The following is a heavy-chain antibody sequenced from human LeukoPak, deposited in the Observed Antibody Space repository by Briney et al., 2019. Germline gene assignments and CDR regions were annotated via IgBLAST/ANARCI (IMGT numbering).Heavy chain of an antibody. Sequence: ASVKVSCKASGYTFTSYDINWVRQATGQGLEWMGWLNPNSGNTGYAQKFQGRVTITRNTSINTAYMELSSLRSEDTAVYYCARMTVSGRDNWFDPWGQGTLVTVSS. D-gene: IGHD6-19*01. CDR3: ARMTVSGRDNWFDP. CDR1: GYTFTSYD. CDR2: LNPNSGNT. J-gene: IGHJ5*02. V-gene: IGHV1-8*03.